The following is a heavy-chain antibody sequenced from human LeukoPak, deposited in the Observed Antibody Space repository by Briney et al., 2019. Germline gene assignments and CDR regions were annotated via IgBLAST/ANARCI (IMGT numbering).Heavy chain of an antibody. D-gene: IGHD2-2*01. CDR3: TRIIVEVPGVSDYCDY. CDR2: IKPDGSET. J-gene: IGHJ4*02. Sequence: GGSLRLSCEASGFXFSGHWIYWVRQAPGKGLEWVANIKPDGSETFYVDSVKGRFTISRDNAKNLLYLQMNRLRAEDTAVYYCTRIIVEVPGVSDYCDYWGQGTLVTVSS. CDR1: GFXFSGHW. V-gene: IGHV3-7*05.